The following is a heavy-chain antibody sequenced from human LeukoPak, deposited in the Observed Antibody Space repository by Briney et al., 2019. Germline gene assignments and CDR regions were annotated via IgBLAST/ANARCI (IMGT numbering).Heavy chain of an antibody. J-gene: IGHJ4*02. CDR3: AREATDLRAFDY. D-gene: IGHD2-21*02. V-gene: IGHV4-30-2*01. CDR1: GGSISSGGYS. Sequence: SQTLSLTCAVSGGSISSGGYSWSWIRQPPGKGPEWIGYIYHSGSTYYSPSLKSRVTISVDRSKNQFSLKLSSVTAADTAVYYCAREATDLRAFDYWGQGTLVTVSS. CDR2: IYHSGST.